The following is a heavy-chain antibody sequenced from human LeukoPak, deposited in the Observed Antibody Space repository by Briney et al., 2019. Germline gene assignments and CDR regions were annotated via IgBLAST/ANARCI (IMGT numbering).Heavy chain of an antibody. CDR2: ISGSGGST. Sequence: GSLRLSCAASGFTFSGYAMSWVRQAPGKGLEWVSAISGSGGSTYYADSVKGRFTISRDNSESTLYLQMNSLRAEDTAVYFCAKSMGAVGDFWGQGTLVTVSA. D-gene: IGHD2-8*01. V-gene: IGHV3-23*01. J-gene: IGHJ4*02. CDR1: GFTFSGYA. CDR3: AKSMGAVGDF.